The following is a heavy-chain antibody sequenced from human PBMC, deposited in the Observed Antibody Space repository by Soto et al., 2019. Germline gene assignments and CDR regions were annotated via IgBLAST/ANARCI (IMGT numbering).Heavy chain of an antibody. J-gene: IGHJ4*02. CDR1: GRSMSSNY. Sequence: PSETLSLTCSVSGRSMSSNYWSWIRQSPDRGLEWLGYVFYGGTDYNPSLEGRITMSVETSKSQFSLRLSSVSAADTAVYYCASSRGALYFEHWGQGILVTVSS. V-gene: IGHV4-59*01. CDR3: ASSRGALYFEH. CDR2: VFYGGT. D-gene: IGHD3-16*01.